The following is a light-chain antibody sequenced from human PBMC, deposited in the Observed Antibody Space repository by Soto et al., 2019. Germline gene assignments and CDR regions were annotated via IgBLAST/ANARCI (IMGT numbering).Light chain of an antibody. CDR2: RAS. Sequence: EVVLTQSPATLSVSPGERVTLSCRASHNINTIFAWYQQKPGPAPRLLIYRASTRATRIPASCSGSGSGTEFALTITSLQSEDFAVYYCQQYNNWSITFGQGTRLEI. CDR3: QQYNNWSIT. V-gene: IGKV3-15*01. J-gene: IGKJ5*01. CDR1: HNINTI.